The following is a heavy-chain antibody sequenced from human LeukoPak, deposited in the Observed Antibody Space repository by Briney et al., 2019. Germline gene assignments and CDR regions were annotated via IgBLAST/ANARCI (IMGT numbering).Heavy chain of an antibody. CDR1: GFTFDDYG. CDR2: INWNGGST. J-gene: IGHJ6*03. Sequence: GGSLRLSCAASGFTFDDYGMSWVRQAPRKGLEWVSGINWNGGSTGYADSVKGRFTISRDNAKNSLYLQMNSLRAEDTALYYCARGSPIAVAGNYYYYYMDVWGKGTTVTVSS. D-gene: IGHD6-19*01. CDR3: ARGSPIAVAGNYYYYYMDV. V-gene: IGHV3-20*04.